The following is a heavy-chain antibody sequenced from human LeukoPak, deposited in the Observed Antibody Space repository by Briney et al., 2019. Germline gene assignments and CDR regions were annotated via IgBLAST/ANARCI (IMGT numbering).Heavy chain of an antibody. V-gene: IGHV1-2*02. Sequence: ASVKVSCKASGYTFTGYYMHWVRQAPGQGLEWMGWINPNSGGTNYAQKFQGRVTMTRDTPISTAYMELSRLRSDDTAVYYCASLWSMVTGTPGPNWFDPWGQGTLVTVSS. CDR3: ASLWSMVTGTPGPNWFDP. D-gene: IGHD1-20*01. CDR2: INPNSGGT. CDR1: GYTFTGYY. J-gene: IGHJ5*02.